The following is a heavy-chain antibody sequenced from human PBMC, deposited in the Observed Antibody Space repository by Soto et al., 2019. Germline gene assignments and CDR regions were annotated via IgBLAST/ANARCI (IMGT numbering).Heavy chain of an antibody. Sequence: EVQLVESGGGLVQPGRSLRLSCAASGFTFDDYAMHWVRQAPGKGLEWVSGISWNSGSIGYVDSVKGRFTISRDNAKNSLYLQMNSLRAEDTALYYCAKDIRRIAVAPSDYWGQGTLVTVSS. V-gene: IGHV3-9*01. J-gene: IGHJ4*02. CDR2: ISWNSGSI. CDR3: AKDIRRIAVAPSDY. CDR1: GFTFDDYA. D-gene: IGHD6-19*01.